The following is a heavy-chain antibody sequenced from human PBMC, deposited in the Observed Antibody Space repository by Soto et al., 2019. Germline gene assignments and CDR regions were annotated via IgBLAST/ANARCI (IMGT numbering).Heavy chain of an antibody. D-gene: IGHD2-2*01. CDR3: ARDQLDVGVVVVPDATQSDAFDI. V-gene: IGHV1-18*01. J-gene: IGHJ3*02. Sequence: SVKASSKASGCRFTSYSISWVRQAPGQGLEWMGWISAYNGNTNYAQKLQGRVTMATDTSTSTAYMELRSLRSDDTAVYYCARDQLDVGVVVVPDATQSDAFDIWGQGTMVTVSS. CDR2: ISAYNGNT. CDR1: GCRFTSYS.